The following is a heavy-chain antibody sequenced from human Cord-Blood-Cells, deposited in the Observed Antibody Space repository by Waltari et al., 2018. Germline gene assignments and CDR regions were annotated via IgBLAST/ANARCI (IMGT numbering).Heavy chain of an antibody. J-gene: IGHJ6*02. V-gene: IGHV4-39*01. D-gene: IGHD2-2*01. CDR1: GGSISSSSYY. Sequence: QLQLQESGPGLVKPSETLSLTCTVSGGSISSSSYYWGWIRQLPGKGLEWIGSIYYSGSTYYNPSLKSRVTISVDTSKNQFSLKLSSVTAADTAVYYCATASPLCSSTSCYYYYGMDVWGQGTTVTVSS. CDR3: ATASPLCSSTSCYYYYGMDV. CDR2: IYYSGST.